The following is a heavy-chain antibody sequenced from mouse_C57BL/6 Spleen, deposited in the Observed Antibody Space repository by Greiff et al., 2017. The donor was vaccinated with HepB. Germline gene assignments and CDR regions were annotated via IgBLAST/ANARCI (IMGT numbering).Heavy chain of an antibody. Sequence: VQLQQPGAELVRPGSSVKLSCKASGYTFTSYWMDWVKQRPGQGLEWIGNIYPSDSETHYNQKFKDKATLTVDKSSSTAYMQLSSLTSEDSAVYYCAAFITTVVATGYFDYWGQGTTLTVSS. D-gene: IGHD1-1*01. CDR3: AAFITTVVATGYFDY. CDR2: IYPSDSET. J-gene: IGHJ2*01. CDR1: GYTFTSYW. V-gene: IGHV1-61*01.